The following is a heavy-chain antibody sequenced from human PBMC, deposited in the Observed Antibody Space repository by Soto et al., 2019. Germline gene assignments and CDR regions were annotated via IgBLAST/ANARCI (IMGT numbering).Heavy chain of an antibody. J-gene: IGHJ4*02. V-gene: IGHV3-15*01. CDR1: GFAFSNAW. CDR2: IKSKTEGGTT. Sequence: GGSLRLSCAASGFAFSNAWMTWVRQAPGKGLEWVGRIKSKTEGGTTDYAAPVKGRFTISTEDSKNMLSLQMNSLKTEDTAVYYCTTNFGKGDYWGQGTLVTVSS. CDR3: TTNFGKGDY. D-gene: IGHD3-3*01.